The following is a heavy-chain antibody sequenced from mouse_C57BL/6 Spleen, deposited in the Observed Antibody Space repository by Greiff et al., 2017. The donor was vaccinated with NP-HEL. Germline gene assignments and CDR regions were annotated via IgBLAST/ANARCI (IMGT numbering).Heavy chain of an antibody. CDR3: ARSRPYWYFDV. J-gene: IGHJ1*03. CDR2: IDPEDGEH. V-gene: IGHV14-2*01. Sequence: EVQLQQSGAELVKPGASVKLSCTASGFNIKDYYMHWVKQRTEQGLEWIGRIDPEDGEHKYAPKLQGKATITADTSYNTASLQLSSLTSEDTAVYYCARSRPYWYFDVWGTGTTVTVSS. CDR1: GFNIKDYY.